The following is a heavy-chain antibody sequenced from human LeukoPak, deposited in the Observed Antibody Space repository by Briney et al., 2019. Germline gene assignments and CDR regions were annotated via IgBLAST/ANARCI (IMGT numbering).Heavy chain of an antibody. CDR2: ISYDGSNK. J-gene: IGHJ4*02. CDR3: AKEDSGCSGSSCYSEGVVV. Sequence: GGSLRLSCAASGFTFSSYGMHWVRQAPGKGLEWVAVISYDGSNKYYADSVKGRFTISRDNSKNTLYLQMNSLRAEDTAVYYCAKEDSGCSGSSCYSEGVVVWGQGTLVTVSS. CDR1: GFTFSSYG. D-gene: IGHD2-15*01. V-gene: IGHV3-30*18.